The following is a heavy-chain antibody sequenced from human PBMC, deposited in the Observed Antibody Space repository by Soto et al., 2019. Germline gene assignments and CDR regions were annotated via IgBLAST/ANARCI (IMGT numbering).Heavy chain of an antibody. J-gene: IGHJ4*02. CDR1: GFTFDNYA. Sequence: EVQLVESGGGLVQPGRSLRLSCAASGFTFDNYAMHWVRQAPGKGLEWVSGISWNSDTIGYADSVKGRFTISRDNAKRSLNLQMNSLRAEDTALYYCAKAGGRGSCYGGCEHWGQGTLVTVSS. V-gene: IGHV3-9*01. CDR3: AKAGGRGSCYGGCEH. CDR2: ISWNSDTI. D-gene: IGHD3-16*01.